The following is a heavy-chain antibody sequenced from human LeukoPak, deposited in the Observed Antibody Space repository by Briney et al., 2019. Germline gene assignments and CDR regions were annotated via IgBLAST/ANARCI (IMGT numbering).Heavy chain of an antibody. CDR2: IYYSGST. D-gene: IGHD5-18*01. V-gene: IGHV4-59*12. J-gene: IGHJ4*02. CDR1: GGSISSYY. Sequence: SETLSLTCTVSGGSISSYYWSWIRQPPGKGLELIGFIYYSGSTSYNPSLKSRVTISVDTSKNQFSLKLSSVTAADTAVYYCASGYAYFDYWGQGTLVTVSS. CDR3: ASGYAYFDY.